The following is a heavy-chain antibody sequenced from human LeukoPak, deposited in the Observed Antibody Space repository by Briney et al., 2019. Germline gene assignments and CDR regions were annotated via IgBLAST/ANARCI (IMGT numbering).Heavy chain of an antibody. CDR3: ARLGYGGYTDNWFDP. D-gene: IGHD5-12*01. V-gene: IGHV1-2*02. J-gene: IGHJ5*02. CDR2: INSNSGCP. Sequence: ASVKVSCKASVYTFTGYYMHWVGQAPGQGLEWMGWINSNSGCPNYAQKFEGRVTMTRDTSISTAYMELSRLRSDDTAVYYCARLGYGGYTDNWFDPWGQGTLVTVSS. CDR1: VYTFTGYY.